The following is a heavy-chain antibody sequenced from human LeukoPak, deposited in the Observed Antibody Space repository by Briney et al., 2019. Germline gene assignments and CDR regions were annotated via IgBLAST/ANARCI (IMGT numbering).Heavy chain of an antibody. V-gene: IGHV4-4*07. CDR3: ARATEYSGNFRGPEYFQH. J-gene: IGHJ1*01. CDR1: GVSISIYY. CDR2: IYTSGST. D-gene: IGHD1-26*01. Sequence: SETLSLTCTVSGVSISIYYWSWIRQPAGKGLEWIGRIYTSGSTNYNPSLNSRVTMSVDTSKNQFSLKLSSVTAADTAVYYCARATEYSGNFRGPEYFQHWGQGTLVTVSS.